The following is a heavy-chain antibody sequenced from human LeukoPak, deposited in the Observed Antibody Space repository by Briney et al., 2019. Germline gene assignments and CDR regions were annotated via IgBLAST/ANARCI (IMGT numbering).Heavy chain of an antibody. CDR3: ARYGGSNYVGF. D-gene: IGHD3-10*01. Sequence: GGSLRLSCAASGFTFSSYWMSWVRQAPGKGLEWVANIKQDGSEKYHVDSVKGRFTISRDNAKNSLYLQMNSLRADDTAVYYCARYGGSNYVGFWGQGTLVTVSS. CDR2: IKQDGSEK. J-gene: IGHJ4*02. CDR1: GFTFSSYW. V-gene: IGHV3-7*01.